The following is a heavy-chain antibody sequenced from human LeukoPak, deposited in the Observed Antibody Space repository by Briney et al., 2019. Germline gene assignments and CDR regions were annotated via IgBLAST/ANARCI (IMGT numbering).Heavy chain of an antibody. CDR1: GFTFSTYA. CDR2: ISGSGDNT. CDR3: ARGRYYDSSGYCDY. J-gene: IGHJ4*02. Sequence: GGSLRLSCAASGFTFSTYAMSWVRQAPGKGLEWVSGISGSGDNTNYADSVKGRFTISRDNSKNTLYLQMNSLRAEDTAVYYCARGRYYDSSGYCDYWGQGTLVTVSS. D-gene: IGHD3-22*01. V-gene: IGHV3-23*01.